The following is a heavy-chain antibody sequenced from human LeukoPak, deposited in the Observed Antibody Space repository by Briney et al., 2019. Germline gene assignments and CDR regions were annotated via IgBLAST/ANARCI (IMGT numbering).Heavy chain of an antibody. V-gene: IGHV4-59*08. CDR2: VYNSGRT. CDR1: GGSISSYY. CDR3: ARHGSSWSFDY. J-gene: IGHJ4*02. D-gene: IGHD6-13*01. Sequence: PSETLSLTCTVSGGSISSYYWSWIRQSPGKGLEWIGYVYNSGRTTYNPSLKSRVTISVDTSKNQFSLKLSSVTAADTAVYYCARHGSSWSFDYWGQGALVTVSS.